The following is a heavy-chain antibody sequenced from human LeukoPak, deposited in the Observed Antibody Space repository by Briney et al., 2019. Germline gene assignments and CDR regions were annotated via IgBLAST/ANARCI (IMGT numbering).Heavy chain of an antibody. D-gene: IGHD3-10*01. CDR3: ARQGNYYGSGRTFRFDY. CDR1: GGSFSGYY. V-gene: IGHV4-34*01. Sequence: ETLSLTCAVYGGSFSGYYWSWIRQPPGKGLEWIGEINHSGSTNYNPSLKSRVTISVDTSKNQFSLKLSSVTAADTAVYYCARQGNYYGSGRTFRFDYWGQGTLVTVSS. CDR2: INHSGST. J-gene: IGHJ4*02.